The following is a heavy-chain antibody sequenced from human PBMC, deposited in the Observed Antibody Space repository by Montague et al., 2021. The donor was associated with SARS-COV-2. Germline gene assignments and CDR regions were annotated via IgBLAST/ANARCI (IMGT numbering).Heavy chain of an antibody. Sequence: SMRLSCEAYGFTVSSYSLNLVRQAPGKGLEWVSSISSSSSYIYYSYSVKGRFTISRDNAKNSLYLQMNSLRAEDTAVYYCASELHPNYYYGMDVWGQGTTVTVSS. J-gene: IGHJ6*02. CDR1: GFTVSSYS. CDR2: ISSSSSYI. D-gene: IGHD4-11*01. CDR3: ASELHPNYYYGMDV. V-gene: IGHV3-21*01.